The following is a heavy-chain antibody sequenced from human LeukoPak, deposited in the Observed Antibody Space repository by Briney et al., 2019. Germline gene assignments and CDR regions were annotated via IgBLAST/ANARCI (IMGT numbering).Heavy chain of an antibody. CDR1: GGSLSSYY. J-gene: IGHJ6*02. CDR2: IYYNGST. CDR3: ARAPPAPYSSGWFQYYYYGMDV. V-gene: IGHV4-59*01. Sequence: SETLSLTCSVSGGSLSSYYWRWIRQPPGQGLKAKEDIYYNGSTNYNPSLKSRVTISVDTSKNQFSLKLSSVTAADTAVYYCARAPPAPYSSGWFQYYYYGMDVWGQGTTVTVSS. D-gene: IGHD6-19*01.